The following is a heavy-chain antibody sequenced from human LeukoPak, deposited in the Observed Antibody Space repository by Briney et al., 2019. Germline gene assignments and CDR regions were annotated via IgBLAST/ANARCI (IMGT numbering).Heavy chain of an antibody. CDR1: GGSISSSSYY. CDR3: ARDVGSSWFDP. J-gene: IGHJ5*02. Sequence: PSETLSLTCTVSGGSISSSSYYWGWIRQPPGKGLEWIGSIYYSGSTYYNPSLKSRVTISVDTSKNQFSLKLGSVTAADTAVYYCARDVGSSWFDPWGQGTLVTVSS. V-gene: IGHV4-39*07. D-gene: IGHD6-13*01. CDR2: IYYSGST.